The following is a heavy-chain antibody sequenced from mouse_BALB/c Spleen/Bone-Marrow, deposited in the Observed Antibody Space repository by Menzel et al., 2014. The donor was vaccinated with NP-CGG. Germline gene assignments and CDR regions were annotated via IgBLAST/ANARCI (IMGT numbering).Heavy chain of an antibody. CDR3: AYGSSYDYFDY. Sequence: VQLQQPGTELVKPGASVKLSCTASGFNIKDTYMHWVKQRPEQGLEWIGRIDPANGNTKYDPKFQGKATITADTSSNTAYLQLSSLTSEDTAVYCCAYGSSYDYFDYWGQGTTLTASS. J-gene: IGHJ2*01. D-gene: IGHD1-1*01. V-gene: IGHV14-3*02. CDR2: IDPANGNT. CDR1: GFNIKDTY.